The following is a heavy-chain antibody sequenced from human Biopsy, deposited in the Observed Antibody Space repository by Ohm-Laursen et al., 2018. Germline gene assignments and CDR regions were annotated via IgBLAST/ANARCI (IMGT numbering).Heavy chain of an antibody. CDR1: GGSITGRE. V-gene: IGHV4-59*11. Sequence: SDTLSLTCSVSGGSITGREWSWIRLAPGKGLEWIGYIYYSGGTKYNPSLASRVTFSVDMSKSQFSLKLYSVTAADTAVYYCARVEAGTYDALDIWGQGTLVAVSA. D-gene: IGHD1-26*01. CDR3: ARVEAGTYDALDI. J-gene: IGHJ3*02. CDR2: IYYSGGT.